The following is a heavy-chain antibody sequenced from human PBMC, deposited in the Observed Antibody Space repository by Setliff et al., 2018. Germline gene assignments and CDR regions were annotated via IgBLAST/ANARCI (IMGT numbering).Heavy chain of an antibody. V-gene: IGHV1-3*03. CDR2: INVGNGNT. CDR1: GYTLTNYP. CDR3: ARDKGYDSSGYYFYYYYYMDV. Sequence: ASVKVSCKASGYTLTNYPIHWLRQAPGQRPEWMGWINVGNGNTKYSQEFQGRVTLTRDTSASTAYVELSSLTSEDMAVYYCARDKGYDSSGYYFYYYYYMDVWGKGTTVTVSS. D-gene: IGHD3-22*01. J-gene: IGHJ6*03.